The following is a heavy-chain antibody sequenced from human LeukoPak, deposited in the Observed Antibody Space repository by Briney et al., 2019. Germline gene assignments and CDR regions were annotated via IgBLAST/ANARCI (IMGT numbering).Heavy chain of an antibody. J-gene: IGHJ4*02. CDR1: GGSISSYY. D-gene: IGHD3-9*01. CDR2: IYYSGST. Sequence: SETLSLTCTVSGGSISSYYWSWIRQPPGKGLEWIGYIYYSGSTNYNPSLKSRVIISADTSKNQFSLKLSSVTAADTAVYYCARDYSILTGYKMVRYFDYWGQGTLVTVSS. CDR3: ARDYSILTGYKMVRYFDY. V-gene: IGHV4-59*01.